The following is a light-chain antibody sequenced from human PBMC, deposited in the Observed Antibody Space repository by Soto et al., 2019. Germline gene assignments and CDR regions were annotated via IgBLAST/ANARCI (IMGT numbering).Light chain of an antibody. CDR3: QQFGRSPLT. CDR1: QSVSNIY. Sequence: EIVLTQSPGTLSLSPGEGATLSCRASQSVSNIYLAWYQQKPGQAPRLLMYGTSNRATGIPDRFIGSGSGTDFTLTISNLEPEDFAVYYCQQFGRSPLTFGQGTKVEIK. V-gene: IGKV3-20*01. J-gene: IGKJ1*01. CDR2: GTS.